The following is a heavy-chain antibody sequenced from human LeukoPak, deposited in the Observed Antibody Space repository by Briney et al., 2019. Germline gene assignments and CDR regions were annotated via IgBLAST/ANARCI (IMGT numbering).Heavy chain of an antibody. J-gene: IGHJ4*02. CDR1: GFTFDDYA. CDR2: IKWNSGSI. Sequence: AGGSLRLSCAASGFTFDDYAMHWVRQAPGKGLEWVSGIKWNSGSIGYADSVKGRFTISRDNAKNTLYLQMNSLRAEDTAVYYCARGPSGYHNTGGQGTLVTVSS. D-gene: IGHD5-12*01. CDR3: ARGPSGYHNT. V-gene: IGHV3-9*01.